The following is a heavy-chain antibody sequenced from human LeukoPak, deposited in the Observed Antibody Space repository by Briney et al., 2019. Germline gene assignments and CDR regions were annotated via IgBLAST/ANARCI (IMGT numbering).Heavy chain of an antibody. CDR1: GGSFSGYY. J-gene: IGHJ4*02. V-gene: IGHV4-34*01. CDR3: ARSIFFDY. Sequence: SETLSLTCAVYGGSFSGYYWSWIRQPPGKGLEWIGEINHSGSTNYNPSLKSRVTISVDTSKNQFSLKLNSVTAADTAVYYCARSIFFDYWGQGTLVTVSS. D-gene: IGHD3-9*01. CDR2: INHSGST.